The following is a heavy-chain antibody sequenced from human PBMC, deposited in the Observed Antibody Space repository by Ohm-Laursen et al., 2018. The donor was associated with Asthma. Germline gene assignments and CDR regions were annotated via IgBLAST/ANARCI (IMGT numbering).Heavy chain of an antibody. D-gene: IGHD6-6*01. V-gene: IGHV1-69*10. CDR3: ARSRQQLVRYDGFDI. J-gene: IGHJ3*02. CDR2: IIPLFGLP. CDR1: GGTFSTYA. Sequence: SVKVSCKASGGTFSTYAITWVRQAPGQGLEWVGVIIPLFGLPNYAQKFKGRVTITADKSTSTAYMDLTSLTSEDTAVYYCARSRQQLVRYDGFDIWGQGTMVTVSS.